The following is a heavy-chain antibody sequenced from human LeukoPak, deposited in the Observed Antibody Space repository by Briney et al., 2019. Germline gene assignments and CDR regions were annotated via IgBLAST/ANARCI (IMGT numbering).Heavy chain of an antibody. CDR1: GFTFSSYA. V-gene: IGHV3-30*04. J-gene: IGHJ4*02. CDR2: ISYDGSNK. D-gene: IGHD5-18*01. CDR3: ARESSGYSYGYFDY. Sequence: PGGSLRLSCAASGFTFSSYAMHWVRQAPGKGLEWVAVISYDGSNKYYADSVKGRFTISRDNSKNTLYLQMNSLRAEDTAGYYCARESSGYSYGYFDYWGQGTLVTVSS.